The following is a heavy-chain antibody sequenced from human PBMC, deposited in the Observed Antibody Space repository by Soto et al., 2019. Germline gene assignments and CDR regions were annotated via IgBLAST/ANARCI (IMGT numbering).Heavy chain of an antibody. CDR2: IDPSDSYT. J-gene: IGHJ6*01. CDR3: VRPRDYGDYVRYGMDV. Sequence: EVQLVQSGAVVKKPGESLRISCKGSGYSFTSYWIIWVRQMPGKGLEWMGRIDPSDSYTNCSPSFQGHVTISADKSISTAYLQRSSLKASDTALYYCVRPRDYGDYVRYGMDVWGQGTTVTVSS. D-gene: IGHD4-17*01. CDR1: GYSFTSYW. V-gene: IGHV5-10-1*03.